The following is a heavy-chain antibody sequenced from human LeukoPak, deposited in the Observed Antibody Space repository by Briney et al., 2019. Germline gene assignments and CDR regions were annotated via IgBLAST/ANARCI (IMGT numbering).Heavy chain of an antibody. J-gene: IGHJ4*02. Sequence: PSVKVSCQASGYTFTSYGISWVRQPPGQGLEWMGWISAYNGNTNYAQKLQGRVTMTTDTSTSTAYMELRSLRSDDTAVYYCARDYRRAYSSSCVGYWGQGTLVTVSS. CDR1: GYTFTSYG. D-gene: IGHD6-13*01. V-gene: IGHV1-18*04. CDR2: ISAYNGNT. CDR3: ARDYRRAYSSSCVGY.